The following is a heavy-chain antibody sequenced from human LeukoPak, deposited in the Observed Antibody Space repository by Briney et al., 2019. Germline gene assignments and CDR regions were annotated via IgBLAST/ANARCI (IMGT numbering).Heavy chain of an antibody. CDR3: ARHVGKAGGYSGYGFAYYYYMDV. D-gene: IGHD5-12*01. Sequence: GGSLRLSCAASGFTFSSYAMSWVRQAPGKGLEWVSAISSSGSTIYYADSVKGRFTISRDNAKNSLYLQMNSLRAEDTAVYYCARHVGKAGGYSGYGFAYYYYMDVWGKGTTVTISS. CDR1: GFTFSSYA. CDR2: ISSSGSTI. J-gene: IGHJ6*03. V-gene: IGHV3-48*04.